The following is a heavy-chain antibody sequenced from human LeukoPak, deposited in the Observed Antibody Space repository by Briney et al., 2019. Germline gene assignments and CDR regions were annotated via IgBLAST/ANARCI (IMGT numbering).Heavy chain of an antibody. V-gene: IGHV3-15*01. J-gene: IGHJ6*03. CDR1: GFTFSNAW. CDR3: TTDGDYDFWSGHPNYYYMDV. D-gene: IGHD3-3*01. Sequence: GGSLRLSCVASGFTFSNAWMSWVRPAPGKGREWVGRIKSKNDGGKTDYAARVKGRFTISRDDSKNTLDLQMNSVKTEDTAVYYGTTDGDYDFWSGHPNYYYMDVWGKGTTVSVSS. CDR2: IKSKNDGGKT.